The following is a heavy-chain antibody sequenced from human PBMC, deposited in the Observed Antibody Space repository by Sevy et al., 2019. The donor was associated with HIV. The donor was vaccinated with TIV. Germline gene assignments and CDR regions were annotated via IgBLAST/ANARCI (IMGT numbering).Heavy chain of an antibody. Sequence: GGSLRLSCAASGFTFSSYWMHWVRQAPGKGLVWVSRINSDGSSTSYADSVKGRFTISRDNAKNTLYLQMNSLRAEDTAVYYCARYYYDSSGIDYWGQGTLVTVSS. J-gene: IGHJ4*02. D-gene: IGHD3-22*01. CDR1: GFTFSSYW. V-gene: IGHV3-74*01. CDR2: INSDGSST. CDR3: ARYYYDSSGIDY.